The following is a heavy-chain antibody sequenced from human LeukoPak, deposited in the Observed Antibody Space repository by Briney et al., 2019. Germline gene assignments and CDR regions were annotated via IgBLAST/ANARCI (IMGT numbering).Heavy chain of an antibody. Sequence: PSETLSLTCTVSGGSISSYYWSWIRQHPGKGLEWIGYIYYSGSTYYNPSLKSRVTISVDTSKNQFSLKLSSVTAADTAVYYCAGFGGVITPNWFDPWGQGTLVTVSS. CDR2: IYYSGST. CDR3: AGFGGVITPNWFDP. D-gene: IGHD3-16*01. V-gene: IGHV4-59*06. J-gene: IGHJ5*02. CDR1: GGSISSYY.